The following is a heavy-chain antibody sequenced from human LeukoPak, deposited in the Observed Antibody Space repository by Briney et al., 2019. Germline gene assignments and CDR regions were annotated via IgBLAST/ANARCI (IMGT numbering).Heavy chain of an antibody. Sequence: GGSLRLSCAASGFTFDDYAMHWVRQAPGKGLEWVSGITWNSGSIGYADFVKGRSTISRDNAKNSLYLQMDSLRAEDMALYYCAKDRGYQPSYYFDYWGQGTLVTVSS. J-gene: IGHJ4*02. CDR1: GFTFDDYA. CDR3: AKDRGYQPSYYFDY. D-gene: IGHD2-2*01. CDR2: ITWNSGSI. V-gene: IGHV3-9*03.